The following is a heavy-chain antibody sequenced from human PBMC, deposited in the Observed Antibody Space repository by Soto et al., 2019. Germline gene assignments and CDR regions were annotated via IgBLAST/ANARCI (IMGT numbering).Heavy chain of an antibody. V-gene: IGHV4-59*01. CDR2: IYYSGST. Sequence: QVQLQESGPGLVKPSETLSLTCTVSGGSISSYYWSWIRQPPGKGLEWIGYIYYSGSTNYNPSLKSRVTISVDTSKNQFSLKLSSVTAADTAVYYCARAPASSHGEDVEYNWFDPWGQGTLVTVSS. CDR1: GGSISSYY. D-gene: IGHD4-17*01. CDR3: ARAPASSHGEDVEYNWFDP. J-gene: IGHJ5*02.